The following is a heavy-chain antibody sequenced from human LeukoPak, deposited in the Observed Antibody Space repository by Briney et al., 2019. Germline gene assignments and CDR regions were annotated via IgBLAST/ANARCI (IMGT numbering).Heavy chain of an antibody. V-gene: IGHV4-34*01. Sequence: SETLSLTCAVYGGSFSGYYWSWIRQPPGKGLECIGGINHSGSTNYNPSLKSRVTISVDTSKNQFSLKLSSVTAADTAVYYCARGTGGWYSDWFDPWGQGTLVTVSS. CDR2: INHSGST. CDR1: GGSFSGYY. J-gene: IGHJ5*02. D-gene: IGHD6-19*01. CDR3: ARGTGGWYSDWFDP.